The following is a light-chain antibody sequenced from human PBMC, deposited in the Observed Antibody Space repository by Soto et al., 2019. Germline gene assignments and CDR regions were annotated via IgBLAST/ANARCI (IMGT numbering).Light chain of an antibody. CDR3: CSYAGSYTYV. CDR2: DVT. V-gene: IGLV2-11*01. CDR1: SSDVGGYNY. J-gene: IGLJ1*01. Sequence: QSVLTQPLSVSGSPGQSVTISCTGTSSDVGGYNYVSWYRQHPGKAPKLMIYDVTKRPSGVPDRFSGSKSGNTASLTISGLQAEDEADYYCCSYAGSYTYVFGTGTKVTVL.